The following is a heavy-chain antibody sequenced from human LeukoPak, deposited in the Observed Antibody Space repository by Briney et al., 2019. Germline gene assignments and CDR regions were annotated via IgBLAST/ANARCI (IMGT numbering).Heavy chain of an antibody. CDR1: GYIFANDW. V-gene: IGHV5-51*01. CDR2: IYSADSDT. J-gene: IGHJ4*02. D-gene: IGHD2-15*01. CDR3: ARRGFCDY. Sequence: GESLKISCKGSGYIFANDWIAWVRQMPGKGLEWMGIIYSADSDTRYSPSFQCQVTISADKSISTAYLQWSSLEASDTAMYYCARRGFCDYWGQGTLVTVSS.